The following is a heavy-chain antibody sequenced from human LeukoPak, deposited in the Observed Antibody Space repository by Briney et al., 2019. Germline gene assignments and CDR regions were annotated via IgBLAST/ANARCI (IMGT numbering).Heavy chain of an antibody. CDR2: INPSGGST. CDR3: ARSPTARGFYGMDV. D-gene: IGHD3-16*01. Sequence: ASVKDSCKASGYTFTSYYMHWVRQAPGQGLEWMGIINPSGGSTSYAQKFQGRVTMTRNTSISTAYVELSSLRSEDTAVYYCARSPTARGFYGMDVWGQGTTVTVSS. V-gene: IGHV1-46*01. J-gene: IGHJ6*02. CDR1: GYTFTSYY.